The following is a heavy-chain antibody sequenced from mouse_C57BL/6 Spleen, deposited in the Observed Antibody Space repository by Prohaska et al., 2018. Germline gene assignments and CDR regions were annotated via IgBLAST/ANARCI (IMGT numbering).Heavy chain of an antibody. V-gene: IGHV1-69*01. D-gene: IGHD2-4*01. CDR2: IDPSDSYT. Sequence: QVQLQQPGAELVMPGASVKLSCKASGYTFTSYWMHWVKQRPGQGLEWIGEIDPSDSYTNYNQKFKGKATLTVDKSASTAYMQLSSLTSEDSAVYYCARRGYDSGYFDVWGTGTTVTVSS. J-gene: IGHJ1*03. CDR1: GYTFTSYW. CDR3: ARRGYDSGYFDV.